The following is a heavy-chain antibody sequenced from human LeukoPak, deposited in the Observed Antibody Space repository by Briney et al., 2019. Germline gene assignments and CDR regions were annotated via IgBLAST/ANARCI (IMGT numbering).Heavy chain of an antibody. J-gene: IGHJ6*03. D-gene: IGHD3-10*01. CDR1: GLRLSSYA. V-gene: IGHV3-21*04. CDR2: TSSSDPGT. Sequence: GGSLRLSCVASGLRLSSYAMSWVRQAPGKGLEWVSATSSSDPGTYYAPSVKGRFTISRDNAKNSLYLQMNSLRAEDTAVYYCARALGYYGSGSYYYMDVWGKGTTVTVSS. CDR3: ARALGYYGSGSYYYMDV.